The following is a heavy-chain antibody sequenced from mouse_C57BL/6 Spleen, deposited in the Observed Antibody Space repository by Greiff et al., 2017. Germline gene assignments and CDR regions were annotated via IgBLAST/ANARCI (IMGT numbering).Heavy chain of an antibody. Sequence: VKLQQPGAELVKPGASVKLSCKASGYTFTSYWMHWVKQRPGQGLEWIGMIHPNSGSTNYNEKFKSKATLTVDKSSSTAYMQLSSRTSEDSAVYYCARVWALGAMDYWGQGTSGTVSS. J-gene: IGHJ4*01. D-gene: IGHD2-10*02. CDR1: GYTFTSYW. V-gene: IGHV1-64*01. CDR2: IHPNSGST. CDR3: ARVWALGAMDY.